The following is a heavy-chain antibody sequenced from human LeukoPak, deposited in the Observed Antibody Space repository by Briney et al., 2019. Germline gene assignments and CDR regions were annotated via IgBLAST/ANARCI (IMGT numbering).Heavy chain of an antibody. D-gene: IGHD6-6*01. V-gene: IGHV3-23*01. Sequence: GGSLRLSCAASGFTFSSYAMSWVRQAPGKGLEWVSVISVGGGSTYYAYSVKGRFTISRDNSKNTLYLQMNSLRAEDTAVYYCAKDRSGVIAARRWGFDYWGQGTLVTVSS. J-gene: IGHJ4*02. CDR1: GFTFSSYA. CDR3: AKDRSGVIAARRWGFDY. CDR2: ISVGGGST.